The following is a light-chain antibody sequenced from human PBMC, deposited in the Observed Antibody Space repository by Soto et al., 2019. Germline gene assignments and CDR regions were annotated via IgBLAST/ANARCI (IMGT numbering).Light chain of an antibody. CDR1: QSVSNRY. J-gene: IGKJ2*01. Sequence: ESVLTQSPGTLSLSPGERATLSCRASQSVSNRYFAWYQQKPGQAPRLLIYGISSRATGIPDRFSGSGSGTDFTLANRRPEADDFVVYYGQQYSNFPPPFGQGTKLEVK. CDR3: QQYSNFPPP. V-gene: IGKV3-20*01. CDR2: GIS.